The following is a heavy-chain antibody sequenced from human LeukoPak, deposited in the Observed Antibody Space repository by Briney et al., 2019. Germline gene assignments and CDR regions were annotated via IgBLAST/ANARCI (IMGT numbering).Heavy chain of an antibody. CDR2: IYTSGST. CDR1: GSISGYY. J-gene: IGHJ3*02. V-gene: IGHV4-4*09. D-gene: IGHD2-2*01. CDR3: ARQKCTSTSCLTKNAFDI. Sequence: SETLSLTCTVSGSISGYYWSWIRQPPGKGLEWIGYIYTSGSTNYNPSLESRVTISVDTSKNQFTLDLSSVTAADTAVYYCARQKCTSTSCLTKNAFDIWGQGTMVTVSS.